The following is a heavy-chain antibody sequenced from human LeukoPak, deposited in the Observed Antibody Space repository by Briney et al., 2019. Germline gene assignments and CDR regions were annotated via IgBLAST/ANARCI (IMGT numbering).Heavy chain of an antibody. Sequence: ASVKISCKPSGYTVTNYYIHWVRQAPGQGLEWMGVINHSDGSTSYAQNFQGRVTMTRDTSTSTVYMQLSSLRSEDTALYYCAGEYSSSGRFDYWGQGTLVTVSS. D-gene: IGHD6-6*01. J-gene: IGHJ4*02. V-gene: IGHV1-46*01. CDR1: GYTVTNYY. CDR2: INHSDGST. CDR3: AGEYSSSGRFDY.